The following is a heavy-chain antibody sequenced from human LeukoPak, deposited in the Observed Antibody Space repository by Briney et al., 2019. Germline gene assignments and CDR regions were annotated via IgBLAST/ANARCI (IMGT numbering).Heavy chain of an antibody. J-gene: IGHJ4*02. CDR3: ARSPDILTGENFDY. CDR1: GYTFSGYY. D-gene: IGHD3-9*01. V-gene: IGHV1-2*02. CDR2: INPKSGGT. Sequence: ASVRVSCKASGYTFSGYYMHWVRQAPGQGLEWMGWINPKSGGTNEAQKFHDRVTMTRDTSIRTAYMEVSRLRSDDTAVYYCARSPDILTGENFDYWGQGTLVTVSS.